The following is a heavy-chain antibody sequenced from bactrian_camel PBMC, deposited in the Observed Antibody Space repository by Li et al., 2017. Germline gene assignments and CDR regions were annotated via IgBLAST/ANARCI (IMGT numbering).Heavy chain of an antibody. J-gene: IGHJ6*01. V-gene: IGHV3-1*01. D-gene: IGHD2*01. CDR2: ISWNGHEA. CDR3: AAAFDLSGWWFQLHRPEAQLVFAY. Sequence: VQLVESGGGSMQAGGSLRLSCTVSGSTRNCMGWIRQAPGKGLEWVSSISWNGHEANYLGSVKGQFTISRDNAKNMVFLQMNSLKSEDTAMYYCAAAFDLSGWWFQLHRPEAQLVFAYWGQGTQVTVS. CDR1: GSTRNC.